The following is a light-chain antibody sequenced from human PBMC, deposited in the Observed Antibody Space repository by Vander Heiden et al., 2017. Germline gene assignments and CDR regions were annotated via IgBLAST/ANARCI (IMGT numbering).Light chain of an antibody. J-gene: IGLJ3*02. CDR2: ENN. V-gene: IGLV1-51*02. CDR3: GTWDSSLSPL. CDR1: SSNIGNNY. Sequence: QSVLTQPPSVSAAPGQKVTISCSGSSSNIGNNYVSWYQQPPGTAPKLLIYENNKRPSGIPDRSSGSKSGTSATLGITGLQTGDEADYYCGTWDSSLSPLFGGGTKLTVL.